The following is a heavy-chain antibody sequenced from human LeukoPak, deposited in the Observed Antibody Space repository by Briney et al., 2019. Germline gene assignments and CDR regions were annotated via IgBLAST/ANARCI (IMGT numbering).Heavy chain of an antibody. Sequence: PGGSLRLSCAASGLTFSSYSMNWVRQAPGKGLEWVSYISSASGSIYYADSVKGRFTISRDNAKNSLFLQMNSLRAEDTAVYYCARLPAYCSSTSCYYDYWGQGTLVTVSS. D-gene: IGHD2-2*01. CDR1: GLTFSSYS. J-gene: IGHJ4*02. CDR3: ARLPAYCSSTSCYYDY. CDR2: ISSASGSI. V-gene: IGHV3-48*04.